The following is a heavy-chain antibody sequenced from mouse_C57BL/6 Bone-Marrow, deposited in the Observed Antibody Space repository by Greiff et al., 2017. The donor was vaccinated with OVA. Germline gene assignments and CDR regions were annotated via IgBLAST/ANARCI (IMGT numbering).Heavy chain of an antibody. V-gene: IGHV1-81*01. Sequence: QVQLQQSGAELARPGASVKLSCKASGYTFTSYDISWVKQRNGQGLEWIGEIYPRSGNTYYNEKFKGKATLTADKSSSTAYLELRSLTSEDSAVYFCARGEYYYAMDYWGQGTSVTVSS. CDR2: IYPRSGNT. CDR1: GYTFTSYD. J-gene: IGHJ4*01. CDR3: ARGEYYYAMDY.